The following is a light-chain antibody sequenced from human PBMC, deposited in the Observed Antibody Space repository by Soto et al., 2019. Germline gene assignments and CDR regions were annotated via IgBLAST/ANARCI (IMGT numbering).Light chain of an antibody. CDR2: DAS. Sequence: EIVLTQSPATLSLSPGERATLSCRASQSVSSYLAWYQQKPGQAPRLLIYDASNRATGIPARFSGSGSGTDFTLTISSLEPEDFAVYYCLQSNKWPLTFGQGTKVDIK. CDR1: QSVSSY. V-gene: IGKV3-11*01. CDR3: LQSNKWPLT. J-gene: IGKJ1*01.